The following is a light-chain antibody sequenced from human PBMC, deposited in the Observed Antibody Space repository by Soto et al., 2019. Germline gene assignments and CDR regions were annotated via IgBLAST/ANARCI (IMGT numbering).Light chain of an antibody. CDR3: QQYNSYSIT. CDR1: QSISSW. Sequence: DIQMTQSPSTLSASVGDRVTIPCRASQSISSWLAWYQQKLGRAPRLLIYDASSLESGVPSRFSGSGYGTEFTLTISSLQPDDFATYYYQQYNSYSITFGQGTRLEIK. V-gene: IGKV1-5*01. CDR2: DAS. J-gene: IGKJ5*01.